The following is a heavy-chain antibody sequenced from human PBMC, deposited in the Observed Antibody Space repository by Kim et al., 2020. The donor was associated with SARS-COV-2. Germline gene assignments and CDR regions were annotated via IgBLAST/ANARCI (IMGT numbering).Heavy chain of an antibody. Sequence: PTLKSRVTISVDTSKNQFSLELSSVTAADAAVYCCARQAREFPVRVNWFEPWGQGTLVTVSS. D-gene: IGHD3-10*01. J-gene: IGHJ5*02. V-gene: IGHV4-39*01. CDR3: ARQAREFPVRVNWFEP.